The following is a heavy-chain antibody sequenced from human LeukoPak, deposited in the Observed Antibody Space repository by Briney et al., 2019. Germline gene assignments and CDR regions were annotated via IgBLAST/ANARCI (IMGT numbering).Heavy chain of an antibody. CDR2: ISWNSGSI. CDR3: AKTPTQLKMATDYFDY. D-gene: IGHD5-12*01. Sequence: GRSLRLSCAASGFTFDDYAMHWVRQAPGKGLEWVSGISWNSGSIGYADSVKGRFTISRDNAKNSLYLQMNSLGAEDTALYYCAKTPTQLKMATDYFDYWGQGTLVTVSS. J-gene: IGHJ4*02. V-gene: IGHV3-9*01. CDR1: GFTFDDYA.